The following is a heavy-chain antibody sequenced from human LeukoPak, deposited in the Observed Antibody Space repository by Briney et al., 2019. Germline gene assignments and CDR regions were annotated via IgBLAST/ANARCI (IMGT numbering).Heavy chain of an antibody. CDR3: ARVFGTYYFDS. Sequence: PGGSLRLSCAVSGFTFSSYAMSWVRQAPGKGLEWVSSISSSSSYIYYADSVKGRFTISRDNAKNTLYLQMDTPRAEDTAVDFCARVFGTYYFDSWGQGTLVTVSS. D-gene: IGHD3-3*01. CDR1: GFTFSSYA. J-gene: IGHJ4*02. V-gene: IGHV3-21*04. CDR2: ISSSSSYI.